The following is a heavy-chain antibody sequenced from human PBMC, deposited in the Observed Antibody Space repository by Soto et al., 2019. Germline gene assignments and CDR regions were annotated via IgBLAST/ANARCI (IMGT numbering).Heavy chain of an antibody. CDR3: ARSAYYYDSSGYYYYYYGMDV. Sequence: ASVKVSCKASGGTFSSYAISWVRQAPGQGLEWMGGIIPILGIANYAEKFQSRVTITADKSTSTAYMGLSSLRSEDTAVYYRARSAYYYDSSGYYYYYYGMDVWGQGTTVTVSS. V-gene: IGHV1-69*10. D-gene: IGHD3-22*01. CDR2: IIPILGIA. CDR1: GGTFSSYA. J-gene: IGHJ6*02.